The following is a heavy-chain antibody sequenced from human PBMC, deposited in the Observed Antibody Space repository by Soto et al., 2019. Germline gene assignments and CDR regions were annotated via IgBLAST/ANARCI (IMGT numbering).Heavy chain of an antibody. Sequence: QVQLQESGPGQVKHSQTLSLTCTVSGGSISSDGYYWSWIRQHPGKGLEWIGYIYYSGSTYYNPSLKSRVTISVDTSKNQFSLKLSSVTAADTAVYYCARVGGINWFDPWGQGTLVTVSS. J-gene: IGHJ5*02. D-gene: IGHD3-16*01. V-gene: IGHV4-31*03. CDR2: IYYSGST. CDR3: ARVGGINWFDP. CDR1: GGSISSDGYY.